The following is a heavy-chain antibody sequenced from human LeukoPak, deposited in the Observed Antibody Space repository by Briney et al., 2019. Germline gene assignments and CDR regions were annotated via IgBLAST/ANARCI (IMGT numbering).Heavy chain of an antibody. J-gene: IGHJ4*02. V-gene: IGHV3-23*01. CDR2: ISGSGDNT. CDR3: AKDLSPGHY. D-gene: IGHD2/OR15-2a*01. Sequence: EGVSAISGSGDNTYYAVSVKGRFTISRDNSKNTLYLQMNSLRAGDTAVYFCAKDLSPGHYWGQGILVTVPS.